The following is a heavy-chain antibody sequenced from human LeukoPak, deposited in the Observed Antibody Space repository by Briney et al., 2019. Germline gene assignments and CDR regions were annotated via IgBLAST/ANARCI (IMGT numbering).Heavy chain of an antibody. V-gene: IGHV3-66*01. Sequence: GGSLRLSCAASGFTVISNYMNWVRQAPGKGLEWVSTIYSGGSTNYADSVKGRFTISRDNSKNTLYLQMNSLRADDTAVYYCARRSGYYWDAFDVWGQGTMVTVSS. CDR1: GFTVISNY. D-gene: IGHD3-22*01. CDR2: IYSGGST. J-gene: IGHJ3*01. CDR3: ARRSGYYWDAFDV.